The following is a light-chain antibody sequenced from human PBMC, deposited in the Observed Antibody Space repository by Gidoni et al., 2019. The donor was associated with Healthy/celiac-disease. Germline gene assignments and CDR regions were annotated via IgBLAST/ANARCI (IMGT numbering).Light chain of an antibody. CDR2: AAS. J-gene: IGKJ2*01. CDR3: QQYYSYPRT. Sequence: AIRMTQSPSSFSASTGDRVTITCRASQGISSYLAWYQQKPGKAPKLLIYAASTLQSGVPSRFSGSGSGTDFTLTISCLQSEDFATYYCQQYYSYPRTFDQXTKLEIK. CDR1: QGISSY. V-gene: IGKV1-8*01.